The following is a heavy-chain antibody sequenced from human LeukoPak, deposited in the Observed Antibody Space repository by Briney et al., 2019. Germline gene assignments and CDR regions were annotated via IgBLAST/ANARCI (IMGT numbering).Heavy chain of an antibody. D-gene: IGHD3-10*01. CDR2: INPNSGGT. Sequence: ASVKVSCKASGYIFTAYYIHWVRQAPGQGLEWMGWINPNSGGTSYAQLFQGRVTMTRDTSISTAYMELNGLRSDDTAVYYCAREPNKRESFWGQGTLVTVSS. CDR3: AREPNKRESF. J-gene: IGHJ4*02. CDR1: GYIFTAYY. V-gene: IGHV1-2*02.